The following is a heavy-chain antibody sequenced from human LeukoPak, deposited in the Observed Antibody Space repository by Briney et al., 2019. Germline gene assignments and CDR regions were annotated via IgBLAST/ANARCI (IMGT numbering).Heavy chain of an antibody. CDR1: GFTFGSYG. D-gene: IGHD6-19*01. V-gene: IGHV3-30*18. J-gene: IGHJ5*02. CDR2: ISYDGSNK. CDR3: AKDPRVSYSSGWYAA. Sequence: GRSLRLSCAASGFTFGSYGMHWVRQAPGKGLEWVAVISYDGSNKYYADSVKGRFTISRDNSKNTLYLQMNSLRAEDTAVYYCAKDPRVSYSSGWYAAWGQGTLVTVSS.